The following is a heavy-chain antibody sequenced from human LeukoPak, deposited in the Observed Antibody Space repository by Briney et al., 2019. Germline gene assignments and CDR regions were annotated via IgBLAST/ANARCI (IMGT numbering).Heavy chain of an antibody. CDR2: IWYDGSNK. CDR3: AKGPSGTHHYYFDY. V-gene: IGHV3-33*06. J-gene: IGHJ4*02. CDR1: GFTFSSYG. D-gene: IGHD1-7*01. Sequence: GGSLRLSCAASGFTFSSYGMHWVRQAPGKGLGWVAVIWYDGSNKYYADSVKGRFTISRDNSKNTLYLQMNSLRAEDTAVYYCAKGPSGTHHYYFDYWGQGTLATVSS.